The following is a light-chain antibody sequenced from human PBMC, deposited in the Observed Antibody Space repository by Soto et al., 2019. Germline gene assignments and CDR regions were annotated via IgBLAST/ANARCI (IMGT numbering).Light chain of an antibody. Sequence: EIVMTQSPATLSLSPGERATLFCRASQSVSSYLAWYQQKPGQAPRLLIYGASSRATGIPDRFSGSGSGTEFTLTISRLEPEDFAVYYCQHYGSSPWTFGQGTKVDIK. CDR3: QHYGSSPWT. CDR2: GAS. V-gene: IGKV3-20*01. CDR1: QSVSSY. J-gene: IGKJ1*01.